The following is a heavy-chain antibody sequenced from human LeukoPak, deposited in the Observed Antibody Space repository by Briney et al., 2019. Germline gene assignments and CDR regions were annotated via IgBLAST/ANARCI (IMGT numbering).Heavy chain of an antibody. Sequence: GGSLRLSCAASAFTSSSYGKHWVRHDPGKGREWVAVISYDGSNKYYADSVKGRFTISRDNSKNTLYLQMNSLRAEDTAVYYCARVGVGVGATTWDYYYMDVWGKGTTVTVSS. D-gene: IGHD1-26*01. CDR1: AFTSSSYG. CDR2: ISYDGSNK. J-gene: IGHJ6*03. V-gene: IGHV3-30*03. CDR3: ARVGVGVGATTWDYYYMDV.